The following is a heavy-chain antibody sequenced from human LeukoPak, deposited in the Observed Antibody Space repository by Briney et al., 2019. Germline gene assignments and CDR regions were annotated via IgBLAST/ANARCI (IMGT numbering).Heavy chain of an antibody. V-gene: IGHV3-74*01. J-gene: IGHJ4*02. D-gene: IGHD4-23*01. Sequence: GGSLGLSCAASGFTFSDYWMHWVRQAPGKGLVWVSRINSDGTSISYADSVKGRFTISRDNAKNTLYLQMNSLRAEDPAVYYCARDRWNFDYWGQGTLVTVSS. CDR2: INSDGTSI. CDR3: ARDRWNFDY. CDR1: GFTFSDYW.